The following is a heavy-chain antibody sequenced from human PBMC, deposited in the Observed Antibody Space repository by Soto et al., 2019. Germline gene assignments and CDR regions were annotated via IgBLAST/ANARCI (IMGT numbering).Heavy chain of an antibody. CDR3: ARGRAAGGPNWFDP. CDR1: GFTFSSYS. D-gene: IGHD6-13*01. J-gene: IGHJ5*02. Sequence: EVQLVESGGGLVQPGGSLRLSCAASGFTFSSYSMNWVRQAPGKGLEWVSYISSSSSTIYYADSVKGRFTISRDNAKNSLYLQMNSLRDEDTAVYYCARGRAAGGPNWFDPWVQGTLVTVSS. CDR2: ISSSSSTI. V-gene: IGHV3-48*02.